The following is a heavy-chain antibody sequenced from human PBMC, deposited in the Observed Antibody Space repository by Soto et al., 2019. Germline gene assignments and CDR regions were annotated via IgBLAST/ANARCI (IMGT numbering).Heavy chain of an antibody. J-gene: IGHJ6*03. CDR1: GFTFSSYA. CDR2: ISGSGGST. V-gene: IGHV3-23*01. Sequence: GGSLRLSCAASGFTFSSYAMSWVRQAPGKGLEWVSAISGSGGSTYYADSVKGRFTISRDNSKNTLYLQMNSLRAEDTAVYYCAKGIGYCSGGSCYGGYYYYMDVWGKGTTVTVSS. D-gene: IGHD2-15*01. CDR3: AKGIGYCSGGSCYGGYYYYMDV.